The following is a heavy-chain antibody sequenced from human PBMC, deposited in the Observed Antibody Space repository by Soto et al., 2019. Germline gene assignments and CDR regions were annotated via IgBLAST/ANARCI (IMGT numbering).Heavy chain of an antibody. J-gene: IGHJ6*02. CDR3: AAIREVDV. CDR1: GFTFSSYA. D-gene: IGHD1-26*01. CDR2: ISYDGYSK. Sequence: PGGSLRLSCAASGFTFSSYAMHWVRQAPGKGLEWVALISYDGYSKWYADAVKGRFTTSRDNSNNTLFLEMNSLRPDDTAVYFCAAIREVDVWGQGTTVTVSS. V-gene: IGHV3-30*03.